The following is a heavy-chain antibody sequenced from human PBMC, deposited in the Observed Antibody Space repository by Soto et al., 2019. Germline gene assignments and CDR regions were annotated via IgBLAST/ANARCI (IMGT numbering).Heavy chain of an antibody. J-gene: IGHJ3*02. V-gene: IGHV1-69*01. D-gene: IGHD3-22*01. CDR2: IVPVFGTP. CDR1: GGSFPSDT. Sequence: QVQLMQSGAEVKKPGSSVKVSCKASGGSFPSDTISWVRQAPGQGLEWLVGIVPVFGTPNHAPKFQGRVAIPADGSTNTADIALPSLKPEETAVYYCTRPSSGYYHDDFHIRGQGTLLTVSS. CDR3: TRPSSGYYHDDFHI.